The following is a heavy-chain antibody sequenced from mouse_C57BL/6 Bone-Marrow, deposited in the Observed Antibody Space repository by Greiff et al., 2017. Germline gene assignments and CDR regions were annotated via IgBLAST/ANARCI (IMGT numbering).Heavy chain of an antibody. D-gene: IGHD1-1*01. Sequence: QVQLQQPGAELVMPGASVKLSCKASGYTFTSYWMHWVKQRPGQGLEWIGEIDPSDSYTNYNQKLKGKSTLTVDKSSSTAYMELRSLTSEDSAVYFCARRGYYGSSYDYFDYWGQGTTLTVSS. CDR3: ARRGYYGSSYDYFDY. CDR2: IDPSDSYT. J-gene: IGHJ2*01. CDR1: GYTFTSYW. V-gene: IGHV1-69*01.